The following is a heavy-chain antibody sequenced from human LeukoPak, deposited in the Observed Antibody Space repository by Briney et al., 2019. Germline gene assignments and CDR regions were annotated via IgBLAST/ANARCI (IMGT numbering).Heavy chain of an antibody. Sequence: PSETLSLTCTVSGGSISSGDNYWSWIRQPPGKGLEWIGYIYYSGTTYYNVSLKSRVTISVDTSKNQFSLKLSSVTAADTAVYYCARVVSGYGNAFDIWGQGTMVTVSS. CDR2: IYYSGTT. J-gene: IGHJ3*02. CDR3: ARVVSGYGNAFDI. D-gene: IGHD3-3*01. V-gene: IGHV4-30-4*01. CDR1: GGSISSGDNY.